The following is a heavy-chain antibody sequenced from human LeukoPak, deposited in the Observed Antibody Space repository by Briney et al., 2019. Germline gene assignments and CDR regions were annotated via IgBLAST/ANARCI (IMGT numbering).Heavy chain of an antibody. CDR3: AREGPPGGFDP. CDR1: GGSVSSSSYH. CDR2: ISSSGSTI. Sequence: LSLTCTVSGGSVSSSSYHWGWIRQAPGKGLEWVSYISSSGSTIYYADSVKGRFTISRDNAKNSLYLQMNSLRAEDTAVYYCAREGPPGGFDPWGQGTLVTVSS. V-gene: IGHV3-11*04. J-gene: IGHJ5*02.